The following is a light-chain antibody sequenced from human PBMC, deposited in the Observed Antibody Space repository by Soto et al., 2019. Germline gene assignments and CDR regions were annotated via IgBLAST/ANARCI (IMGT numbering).Light chain of an antibody. J-gene: IGKJ3*01. CDR1: QGIRNS. V-gene: IGKV1-16*01. CDR2: DAS. Sequence: DIQMTQSPSSLSASVGDRVTITCRASQGIRNSLTWFQQKPGKVPKSLIYDASSLQSGVPSRFSGSGSGTDFTLTISSLQPEDFATYYCQQYNDHPCTFGPGTKVDIK. CDR3: QQYNDHPCT.